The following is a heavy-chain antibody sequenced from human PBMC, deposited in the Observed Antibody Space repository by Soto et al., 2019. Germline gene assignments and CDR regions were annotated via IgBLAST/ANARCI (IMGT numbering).Heavy chain of an antibody. CDR1: GFTFGDYA. V-gene: IGHV3-49*03. J-gene: IGHJ5*02. D-gene: IGHD1-26*01. Sequence: GGSLRLSCTASGFTFGDYAMSWFRQAPGKGLEWVGFIRSKAYGGTTEYAASVKGRFTISRDDSKSIAYLQMNSLKTEDTAVYYCTRGIVGATGNWFDPWGQGTLVTVSS. CDR3: TRGIVGATGNWFDP. CDR2: IRSKAYGGTT.